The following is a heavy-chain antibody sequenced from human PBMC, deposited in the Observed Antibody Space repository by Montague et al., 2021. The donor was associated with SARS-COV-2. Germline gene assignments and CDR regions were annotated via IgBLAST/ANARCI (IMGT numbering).Heavy chain of an antibody. Sequence: PALVQPTQTLTLTCTFSGFSLSTSGMRASWIRQPPGKALEWLARIDWDDDKFYSTSLKTRLTIFKDTSKNQVVLTMTNMDPVDTATYYCARSYYDILTAYYTPFDYWGQGTLVTVSS. CDR2: IDWDDDK. J-gene: IGHJ4*02. CDR1: GFSLSTSGMR. D-gene: IGHD3-9*01. CDR3: ARSYYDILTAYYTPFDY. V-gene: IGHV2-70*04.